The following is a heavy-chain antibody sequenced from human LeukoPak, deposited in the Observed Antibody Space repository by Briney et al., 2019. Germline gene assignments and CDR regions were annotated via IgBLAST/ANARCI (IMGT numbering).Heavy chain of an antibody. D-gene: IGHD2-15*01. CDR2: IYHGGST. J-gene: IGHJ4*02. CDR3: ASASSGGSGYYFDY. V-gene: IGHV4-30-2*01. CDR1: GGSISSGGYS. Sequence: PSQTLSLTCAVSGGSISSGGYSWSWIRQPPGKGLEWIGYIYHGGSTYYNPSLKSRVTISVDRSKNQFSLKLSSVTAADTAVYYCASASSGGSGYYFDYWGQGTLVTVSS.